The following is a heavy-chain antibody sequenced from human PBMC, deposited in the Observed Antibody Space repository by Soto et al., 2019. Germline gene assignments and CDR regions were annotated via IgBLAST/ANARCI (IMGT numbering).Heavy chain of an antibody. J-gene: IGHJ4*02. CDR1: GITFSSYW. CDR3: AREACSGGNCFYFGPDY. V-gene: IGHV3-74*01. CDR2: IKSDGSST. D-gene: IGHD2-15*01. Sequence: EVQLVESGGGLVQPGGSLRRSCAASGITFSSYWMHWVRQAPGKGLVWVSRIKSDGSSTSYAGSVKGRFTISRDNAKNPLYLHMNSMRAEDTAVYYCAREACSGGNCFYFGPDYWGQGTLVTVSS.